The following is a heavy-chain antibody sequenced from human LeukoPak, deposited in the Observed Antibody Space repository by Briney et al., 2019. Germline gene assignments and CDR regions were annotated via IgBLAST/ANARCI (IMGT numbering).Heavy chain of an antibody. Sequence: NPSETLSLTCTVSGGSISTGDYYWSWIRQHPVKGLEWIGYIYYSGSTYYNPSLKSRVTISVDTSKSKFSLRVRSVTAADTAVYYCARGARKIFGVNYLDYWGQGTLVTVSS. CDR2: IYYSGST. D-gene: IGHD3-3*01. V-gene: IGHV4-31*03. J-gene: IGHJ4*02. CDR3: ARGARKIFGVNYLDY. CDR1: GGSISTGDYY.